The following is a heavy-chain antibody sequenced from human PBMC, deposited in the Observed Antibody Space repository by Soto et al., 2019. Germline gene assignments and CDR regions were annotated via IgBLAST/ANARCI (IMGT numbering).Heavy chain of an antibody. CDR1: GGIFSTYA. J-gene: IGHJ4*02. CDR3: ERDRDVNCTGNSYIRVDF. D-gene: IGHD3-10*02. V-gene: IGHV1-69*06. CDR2: ISPLFGTP. Sequence: QVHLVQSGAEVKKPGSSVKVSCKASGGIFSTYAISWLRQAPGQGLEWMGGISPLFGTPNYAQRFQARVTITQVKSTSTAYREQSGLRAENTAAEYCERDRDVNCTGNSYIRVDFWGQGALGTVSP.